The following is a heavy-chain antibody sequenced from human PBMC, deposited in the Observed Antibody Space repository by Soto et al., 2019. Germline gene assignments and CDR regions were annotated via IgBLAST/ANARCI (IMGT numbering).Heavy chain of an antibody. CDR2: INSDARTT. Sequence: PGGSLRLSCAASGFTFSMSWMHWVRQAAGKGLVWVSRINSDARTTNYADTVKGRFTISRDNAKNTLYLQMDSLRAEDTAIYYCAKLGSSAWSPHYYFDYWGQGTLVTVSS. D-gene: IGHD3-10*01. V-gene: IGHV3-74*01. J-gene: IGHJ4*02. CDR3: AKLGSSAWSPHYYFDY. CDR1: GFTFSMSW.